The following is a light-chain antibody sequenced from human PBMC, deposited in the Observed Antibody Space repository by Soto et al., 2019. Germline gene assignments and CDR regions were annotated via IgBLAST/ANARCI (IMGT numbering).Light chain of an antibody. Sequence: QSALTQPASVSGSPGQSVTISCTGSIDDIGAYDYVSWYQQRPGSAPQLIIYDVNNRPSGTSHRFSGSKSVPTAYLTISGLQSDDEDTYHCSSYTSTYRLVFGTGTKVTVL. CDR3: SSYTSTYRLV. CDR1: IDDIGAYDY. V-gene: IGLV2-14*03. CDR2: DVN. J-gene: IGLJ1*01.